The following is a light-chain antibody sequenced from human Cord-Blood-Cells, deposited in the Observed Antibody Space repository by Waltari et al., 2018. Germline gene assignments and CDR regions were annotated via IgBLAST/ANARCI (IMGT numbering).Light chain of an antibody. V-gene: IGKV3-11*01. Sequence: EIVLTQSPATLSLSPGERATLSCRASQRVSSYLAWYQHKPGQAPRLLIYDASNRATGIPARFSGSGSGTDFTLTISSLEPEDFAVYYCQQRSNWLMYSFGQGTKLEIK. CDR2: DAS. J-gene: IGKJ2*03. CDR1: QRVSSY. CDR3: QQRSNWLMYS.